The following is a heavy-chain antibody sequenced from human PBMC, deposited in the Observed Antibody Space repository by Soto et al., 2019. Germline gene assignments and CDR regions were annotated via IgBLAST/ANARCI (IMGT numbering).Heavy chain of an antibody. CDR2: INPNSGGT. CDR1: GYTLTGYY. V-gene: IGHV1-2*02. CDR3: ARGGLIQLQNIDG. J-gene: IGHJ6*02. Sequence: VASVKVSCKASGYTLTGYYMHWVRQAPGQGLEWMGWINPNSGGTNYSQKFQSSVTMTRDTSISTAYMELSRLRSDATAVYYCARGGLIQLQNIDGWGQGTTGTVSS. D-gene: IGHD1-1*01.